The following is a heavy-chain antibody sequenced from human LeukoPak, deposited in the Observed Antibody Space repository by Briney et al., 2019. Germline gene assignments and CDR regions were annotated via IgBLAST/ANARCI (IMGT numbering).Heavy chain of an antibody. CDR3: ASSATRYDDFWSGYYIGGFDY. J-gene: IGHJ4*02. CDR1: GFTFSSYW. Sequence: GGSLRLSCAASGFTFSSYWMHWVRQAPGKGLVWVSRINSDGSSTSYADSVKGRFTISRDNAKNTLYLQMNSLRAEDTAVYYCASSATRYDDFWSGYYIGGFDYWGQGTLVTVSS. V-gene: IGHV3-74*01. CDR2: INSDGSST. D-gene: IGHD3-3*01.